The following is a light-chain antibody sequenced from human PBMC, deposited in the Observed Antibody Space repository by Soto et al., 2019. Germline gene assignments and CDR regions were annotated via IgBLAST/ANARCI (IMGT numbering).Light chain of an antibody. CDR2: DND. V-gene: IGLV1-51*01. CDR3: EAWDSSLSAGV. Sequence: QSVLTQPPSVSAAPGQKVTVSCSGSRSNIGNNYVSWYQHLPGTAPKLLIYDNDKRPSGIPARFSASKSGTSATLGITGLQTGDEADYYCEAWDSSLSAGVFGGGTKLTVL. CDR1: RSNIGNNY. J-gene: IGLJ3*02.